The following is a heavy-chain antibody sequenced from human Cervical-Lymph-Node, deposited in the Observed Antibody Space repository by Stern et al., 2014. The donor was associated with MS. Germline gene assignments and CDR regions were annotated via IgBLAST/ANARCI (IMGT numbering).Heavy chain of an antibody. CDR3: ARDTSSPERSDW. Sequence: EVQLLVGGGGVIQRGGSLRLYSTASGVPVSRDYMTSVRLAQGKRLELVSLITNVGSTFYTDSVKGRFTISRDDSKNTVYLHMTSLRAEDTAMYYCARDTSSPERSDWWGQGTLVTVSS. J-gene: IGHJ4*02. V-gene: IGHV3-53*01. CDR2: ITNVGST. CDR1: GVPVSRDY. D-gene: IGHD1-1*01.